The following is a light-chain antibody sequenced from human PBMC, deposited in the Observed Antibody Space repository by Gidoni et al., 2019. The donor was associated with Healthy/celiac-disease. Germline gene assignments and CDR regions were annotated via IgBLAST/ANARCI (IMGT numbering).Light chain of an antibody. CDR2: GKN. CDR1: SLRSYY. Sequence: SSELTQDPAVSVALGQTVRITCQGDSLRSYYASWYQQKPGQAPVLVIYGKNNRPSGIPDRFSGSSSGNTASLTITGAQAEDEADYYCNSRDSSGNHLEVFGTGTKGTVL. V-gene: IGLV3-19*01. CDR3: NSRDSSGNHLEV. J-gene: IGLJ1*01.